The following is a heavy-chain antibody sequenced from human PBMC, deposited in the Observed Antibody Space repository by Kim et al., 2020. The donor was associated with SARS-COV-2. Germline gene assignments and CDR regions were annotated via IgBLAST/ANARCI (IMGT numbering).Heavy chain of an antibody. Sequence: SETLSLTCTVSGGSISSGGYYWSWIRQHPGKGLEWIGYIYYSGSTYYNPSLKSRVTISVDTCKNQFSLKLSSVTAADTAVYYCARASLTMIVVVGAFDIWGQGTMVTVSS. J-gene: IGHJ3*02. D-gene: IGHD3-22*01. CDR2: IYYSGST. CDR3: ARASLTMIVVVGAFDI. V-gene: IGHV4-31*03. CDR1: GGSISSGGYY.